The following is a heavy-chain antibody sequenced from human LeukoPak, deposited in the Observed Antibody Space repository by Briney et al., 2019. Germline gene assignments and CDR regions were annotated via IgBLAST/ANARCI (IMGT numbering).Heavy chain of an antibody. Sequence: SETLSLTCAVYGGSFSGYYWSWIRQPPGKGLEWIGEINHSGSTNYNPSLKSRVTISVDTSKNQFSLKLSSVPAADTAVYYCARGRYYYDSSGYYSRRQAAFDIWGQGTMVTVSS. CDR3: ARGRYYYDSSGYYSRRQAAFDI. D-gene: IGHD3-22*01. V-gene: IGHV4-34*01. J-gene: IGHJ3*02. CDR1: GGSFSGYY. CDR2: INHSGST.